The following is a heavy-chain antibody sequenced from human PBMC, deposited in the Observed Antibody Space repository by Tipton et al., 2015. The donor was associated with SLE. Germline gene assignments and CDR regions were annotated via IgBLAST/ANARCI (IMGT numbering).Heavy chain of an antibody. V-gene: IGHV3-21*01. CDR1: GFTFSSYS. CDR3: ARDSSFGWEQGH. Sequence: SLRLSCAASGFTFSSYSMNWVRQAPGKGLEWVSSISSSSSYIYYADSVKGRFTISRDNAKNSLYLQMNSLRAEDTAVYYCARDSSFGWEQGHWGQGTLVTVSS. CDR2: ISSSSSYI. D-gene: IGHD6-19*01. J-gene: IGHJ1*01.